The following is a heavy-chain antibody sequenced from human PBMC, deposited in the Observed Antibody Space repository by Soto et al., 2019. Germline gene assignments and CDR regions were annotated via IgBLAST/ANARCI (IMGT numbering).Heavy chain of an antibody. CDR2: IYYSGTT. CDR3: ARHVPYCSDSSHCAYGLDV. CDR1: GGSISSYY. J-gene: IGHJ6*02. Sequence: QVQLQESGPGLVRPSETLSLICTVSGGSISSYYWSWIRQPPGKGLEWIGYIYYSGTTRYNPSLKSRATISVDTSKNQFSLKLSSLTAADTAVYHCARHVPYCSDSSHCAYGLDVWGQGTTVTVSS. V-gene: IGHV4-59*08. D-gene: IGHD2-15*01.